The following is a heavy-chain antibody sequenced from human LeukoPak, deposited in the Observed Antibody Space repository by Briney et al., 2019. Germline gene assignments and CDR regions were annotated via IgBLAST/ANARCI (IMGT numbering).Heavy chain of an antibody. CDR2: ISSSSNTI. J-gene: IGHJ6*03. CDR1: GFTFSSYS. Sequence: GGSLRLSCAASGFTFSSYSMNWVRQAPGKGLGWVSYISSSSNTIHYAESVKGRFTISRDNAKNSLYLQMNSLRAEDTAVYYCARGLSPYYYYYMDVWGKGTTVTVSS. V-gene: IGHV3-48*01. CDR3: ARGLSPYYYYYMDV.